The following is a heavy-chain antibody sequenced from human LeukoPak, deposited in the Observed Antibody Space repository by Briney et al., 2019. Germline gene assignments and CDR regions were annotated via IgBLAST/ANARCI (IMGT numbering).Heavy chain of an antibody. D-gene: IGHD6-13*01. J-gene: IGHJ6*03. CDR1: GFTFSSYA. V-gene: IGHV3-30-3*01. CDR3: AKAGGPGSSWYGLYYYYYMDV. CDR2: ISYDGSNK. Sequence: PGGSLRLSCAASGFTFSSYAMHWVRQAPGKGLEWVAVISYDGSNKYYADSVKGRFTISRDNSKNTLYMQMNSLRAEDTAVYYCAKAGGPGSSWYGLYYYYYMDVWGKGTTVTVSS.